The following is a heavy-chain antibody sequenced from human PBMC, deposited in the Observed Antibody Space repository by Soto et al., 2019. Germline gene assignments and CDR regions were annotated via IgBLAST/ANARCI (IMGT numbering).Heavy chain of an antibody. CDR3: ARVYYDILTGYPRGYFDY. CDR1: GGSISSGGYY. J-gene: IGHJ4*02. CDR2: IYYSGST. Sequence: SETLSLTCTVAGGSISSGGYYWVWIRQHPGKGLEWIGYIYYSGSTYYNPSLKRRVTISVDTSKNQFSLKLSSGTAADTAVYYCARVYYDILTGYPRGYFDYWGQGTLVTVSS. D-gene: IGHD3-9*01. V-gene: IGHV4-31*03.